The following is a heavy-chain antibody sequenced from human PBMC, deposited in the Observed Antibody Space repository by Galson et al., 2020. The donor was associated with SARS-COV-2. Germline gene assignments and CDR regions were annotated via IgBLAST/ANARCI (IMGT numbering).Heavy chain of an antibody. CDR1: GFPFSSYS. CDR2: ISAGSSYI. D-gene: IGHD2-15*01. Sequence: GESLKISCAASGFPFSSYSMNWVRQAPGKGLEWVSSISAGSSYIYYADSVKGRFTISRDNAKNSLYLQMNSLRADDTAVYYCARVGGMVTTPANYYYYGLDVWGPGTTVTVSS. CDR3: ARVGGMVTTPANYYYYGLDV. J-gene: IGHJ6*02. V-gene: IGHV3-21*01.